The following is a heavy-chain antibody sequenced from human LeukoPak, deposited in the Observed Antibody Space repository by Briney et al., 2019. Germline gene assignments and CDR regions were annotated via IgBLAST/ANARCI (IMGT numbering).Heavy chain of an antibody. CDR1: GGSVSRGGYY. CDR3: ATADWESFYFDS. J-gene: IGHJ4*02. V-gene: IGHV4-31*03. D-gene: IGHD1-26*01. Sequence: SETLSLTCTVSGGSVSRGGYYWNWIRQHPGKGLEWIGFTSYSEGTYYNPSLMSRITISVDISQNQFSLKMRDVTAADTAVYFCATADWESFYFDSWGQGAPVAVSS. CDR2: TSYSEGT.